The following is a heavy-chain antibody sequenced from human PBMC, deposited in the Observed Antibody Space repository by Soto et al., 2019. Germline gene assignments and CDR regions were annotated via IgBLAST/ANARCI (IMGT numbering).Heavy chain of an antibody. J-gene: IGHJ6*02. CDR3: ARGGVVVVPAAMGYYYGMDV. D-gene: IGHD2-2*01. CDR2: IIPIFGTA. V-gene: IGHV1-69*01. CDR1: GGTFSSYA. Sequence: QVQLVQSGAEVKKPGSSVKVSCKASGGTFSSYAISWVRQAPGQGLEWMGGIIPIFGTANYAQKFQGRVTITADESTSTVYMELSSLRSEDTAVYYCARGGVVVVPAAMGYYYGMDVWGQGTTVTVSS.